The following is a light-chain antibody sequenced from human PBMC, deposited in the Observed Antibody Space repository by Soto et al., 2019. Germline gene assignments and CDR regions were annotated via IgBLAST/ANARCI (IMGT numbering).Light chain of an antibody. V-gene: IGKV1-5*01. CDR1: QSISSW. Sequence: GDRVTITCRARQSISSWSAWYQQKPGKAPKLLIYDASSLESGVPSRFSGSGSGTEFTLTISSLQPDDFATYYCQQYKSYSRTFGQGTKVEIK. J-gene: IGKJ1*01. CDR2: DAS. CDR3: QQYKSYSRT.